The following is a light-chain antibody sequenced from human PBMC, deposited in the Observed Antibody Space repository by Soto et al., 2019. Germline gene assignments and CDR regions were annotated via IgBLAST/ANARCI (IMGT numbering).Light chain of an antibody. CDR1: QSVSSSY. CDR3: QQYDTSPPST. J-gene: IGKJ5*01. V-gene: IGKV3-20*01. CDR2: GAS. Sequence: EIVFTQSPDTLSLSPGERATLSCRASQSVSSSYLAWYQQKPGQAPRLLIYGASSRATGIPDRFSGSGSGTDFTLTISRLEPEDLAVYFCQQYDTSPPSTFGQGTRLEIK.